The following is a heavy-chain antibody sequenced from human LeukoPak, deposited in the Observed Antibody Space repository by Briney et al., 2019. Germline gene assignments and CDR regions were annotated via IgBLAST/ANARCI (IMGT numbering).Heavy chain of an antibody. Sequence: GESLKISCKDSGYSFTSYWIGWVRQMPGKGLEFMGIIYPGDSDTRYSPSFQGQVTISVDKSISTAYLQWSSLKVSDTAIYYCARTSVAGYSSSWYAYFDYWGQGTLVTVSS. J-gene: IGHJ4*02. D-gene: IGHD6-13*01. CDR3: ARTSVAGYSSSWYAYFDY. CDR1: GYSFTSYW. CDR2: IYPGDSDT. V-gene: IGHV5-51*01.